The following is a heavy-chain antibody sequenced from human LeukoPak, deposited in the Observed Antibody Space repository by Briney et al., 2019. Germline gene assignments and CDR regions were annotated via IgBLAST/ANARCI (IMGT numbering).Heavy chain of an antibody. Sequence: PGGSLRLSCAASGFTFSSYAMSWVRQAPGKGLEWVSAISGSGGSTYYADSVKGRFTISRDNSKNTLYLQMNSLRAEDTAVYYCAKDNSDDPIITMIVGVAFDIWGQGTMVTVSS. D-gene: IGHD3-22*01. CDR3: AKDNSDDPIITMIVGVAFDI. CDR1: GFTFSSYA. V-gene: IGHV3-23*01. J-gene: IGHJ3*02. CDR2: ISGSGGST.